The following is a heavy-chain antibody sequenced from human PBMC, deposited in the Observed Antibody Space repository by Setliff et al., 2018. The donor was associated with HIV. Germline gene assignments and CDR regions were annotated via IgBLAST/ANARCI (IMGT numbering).Heavy chain of an antibody. CDR2: FDPQDGKT. CDR3: ARASGYSAYDDDPGFED. Sequence: ASVKVSCKVSGYTLSELTMHWVRQAPGKGLEWMGYFDPQDGKTIYAQKFQGRVTMTEDTSTYTAYMELSGLRSEDTAVYYCARASGYSAYDDDPGFEDWGQGTPVTAPQ. CDR1: GYTLSELT. D-gene: IGHD5-12*01. J-gene: IGHJ4*02. V-gene: IGHV1-24*01.